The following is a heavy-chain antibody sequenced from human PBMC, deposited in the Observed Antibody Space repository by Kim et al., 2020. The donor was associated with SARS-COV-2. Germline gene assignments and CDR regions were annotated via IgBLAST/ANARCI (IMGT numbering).Heavy chain of an antibody. D-gene: IGHD3-3*01. V-gene: IGHV1-69*13. CDR3: ASINGFGVVHTGDYYYGMDV. CDR2: IIPIFGTA. CDR1: GGTFSSYA. Sequence: SVKVSCKASGGTFSSYAISWVRQAPGQGLEWMGGIIPIFGTANYAQKFQGRVTITADESTSTAYMELSSLRSEDTAVYYCASINGFGVVHTGDYYYGMDVWGQGTTVTVSS. J-gene: IGHJ6*02.